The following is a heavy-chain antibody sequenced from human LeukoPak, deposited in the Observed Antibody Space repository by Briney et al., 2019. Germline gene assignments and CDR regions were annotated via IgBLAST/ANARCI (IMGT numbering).Heavy chain of an antibody. CDR3: ATIVGATGFDY. Sequence: PGGSLRLSCAASGFTVSSNYMSWVRQAPGKGLEWVSAISGSGGSTYYADSVKGRFTISRDNSKNTLYLQMNSLRAEDTAVYYCATIVGATGFDYWGQGTLVTVSS. J-gene: IGHJ4*02. CDR2: ISGSGGST. D-gene: IGHD1-26*01. V-gene: IGHV3-23*01. CDR1: GFTVSSNY.